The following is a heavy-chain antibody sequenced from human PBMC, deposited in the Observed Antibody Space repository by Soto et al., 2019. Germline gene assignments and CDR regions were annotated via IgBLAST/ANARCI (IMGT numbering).Heavy chain of an antibody. CDR1: GYTFTSYD. Sequence: ASVKVSCKASGYTFTSYDINWVRQATGQGLEWMGWMNPNSGNTGYAQKFQGRVTMTRNTSISTAYMELSSLRSEDTAVYYCARGRAPRIQLWSRPRVDYRDVWGKGTTVTVSS. J-gene: IGHJ6*03. CDR2: MNPNSGNT. V-gene: IGHV1-8*01. D-gene: IGHD5-18*01. CDR3: ARGRAPRIQLWSRPRVDYRDV.